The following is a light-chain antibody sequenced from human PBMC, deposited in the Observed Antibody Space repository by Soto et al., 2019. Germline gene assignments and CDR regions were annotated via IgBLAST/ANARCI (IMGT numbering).Light chain of an antibody. CDR3: QQFNNLQIT. CDR2: AAS. CDR1: QDISNY. J-gene: IGKJ5*01. V-gene: IGKV1-33*01. Sequence: DIQMTQSPSSLSASVGDRVTITCQASQDISNYLNWYQQKPGKAPMLLIYAASSLEAGVPSRFSGGGSGTDFTLNISSLQPEDIATYYCQQFNNLQITFGQGTRLEIK.